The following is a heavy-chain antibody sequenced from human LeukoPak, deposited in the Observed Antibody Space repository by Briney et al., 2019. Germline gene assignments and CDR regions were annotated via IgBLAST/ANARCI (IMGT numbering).Heavy chain of an antibody. CDR1: VGSISSYY. Sequence: PSETLSLTCTVSVGSISSYYWSWIRQPPGKGLEWIGYIYYSGSTNYNPSLKSRVTISVDTSKNQFSLKLSSVTAADTAVYYCARGYVRGVIWFDPWGQGTLVTVSS. CDR2: IYYSGST. CDR3: ARGYVRGVIWFDP. D-gene: IGHD3-10*01. V-gene: IGHV4-59*01. J-gene: IGHJ5*02.